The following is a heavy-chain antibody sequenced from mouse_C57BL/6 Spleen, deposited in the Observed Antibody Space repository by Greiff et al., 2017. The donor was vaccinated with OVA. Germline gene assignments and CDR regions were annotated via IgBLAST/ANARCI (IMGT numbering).Heavy chain of an antibody. Sequence: EVKVEESGGGLVQPGGSMTLSCVASGFTFSNYWMNWVRQSPEKGLEWVAQIRLKSDNYATHYAESVKGRFTISRDDYKSSVYLQMNNLRAEDTGIYYCTVPLYDYDAIDYWGQGTSVTVSS. V-gene: IGHV6-3*01. CDR3: TVPLYDYDAIDY. CDR1: GFTFSNYW. J-gene: IGHJ4*01. D-gene: IGHD2-3*01. CDR2: IRLKSDNYAT.